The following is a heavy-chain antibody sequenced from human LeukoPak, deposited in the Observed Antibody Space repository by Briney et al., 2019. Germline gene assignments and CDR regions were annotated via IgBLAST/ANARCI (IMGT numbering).Heavy chain of an antibody. Sequence: GGSLRLSCAASGFTFSSYSMNWVRQAPGKGLEWVSSISSSSSYIYYADSVKGRFTISRDNAKNSLYLQMNSLRAEDTAVYYCARARAGDGYNLMFLYGMDVWGQGTTVTVSS. CDR3: ARARAGDGYNLMFLYGMDV. CDR2: ISSSSSYI. J-gene: IGHJ6*02. D-gene: IGHD5-24*01. CDR1: GFTFSSYS. V-gene: IGHV3-21*04.